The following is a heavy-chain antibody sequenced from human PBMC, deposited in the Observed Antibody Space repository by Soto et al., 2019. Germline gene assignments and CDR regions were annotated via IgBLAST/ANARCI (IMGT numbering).Heavy chain of an antibody. CDR2: INAGNGNT. D-gene: IGHD2-2*01. Sequence: PVESLKISCKGSGYSFTSYWVGWGRQAPGQRLEWMGWINAGNGNTKYSQKFQGRVTITRDTSASTAYMELSSLRSEDTAVYYCARGNVLVPAATTDIAATEFDPWGQGTLVTVS. CDR3: ARGNVLVPAATTDIAATEFDP. CDR1: GYSFTSYW. J-gene: IGHJ5*02. V-gene: IGHV1-3*01.